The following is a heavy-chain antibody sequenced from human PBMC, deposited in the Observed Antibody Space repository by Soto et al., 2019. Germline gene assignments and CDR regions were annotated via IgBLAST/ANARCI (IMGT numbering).Heavy chain of an antibody. J-gene: IGHJ5*02. V-gene: IGHV4-38-2*01. Sequence: PSETLSLTCVVCGYSISSGYYWGWIRQPPGKGLEWIGSIYHSGTTYYNPSLKSRVTISLDTSRNQFSLKLTSVTAADTAVYYCARSLLTSSWYAGSWGQGTLVTVSS. D-gene: IGHD6-13*01. CDR1: GYSISSGYY. CDR3: ARSLLTSSWYAGS. CDR2: IYHSGTT.